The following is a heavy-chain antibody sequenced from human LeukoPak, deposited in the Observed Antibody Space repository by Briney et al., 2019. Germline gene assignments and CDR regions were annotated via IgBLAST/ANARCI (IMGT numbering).Heavy chain of an antibody. V-gene: IGHV3-74*01. J-gene: IGHJ4*02. CDR3: AKDGYYYGSGSYFDY. Sequence: GGSLRLSCAVSGITFSSYWMHWVRQDPGRGLLWVSRINTQGTYTNYADSVKGRFTISRDNAKNSLYLQMNSLRAEDTALYYCAKDGYYYGSGSYFDYWGQGTLVTVSS. D-gene: IGHD3-10*01. CDR1: GITFSSYW. CDR2: INTQGTYT.